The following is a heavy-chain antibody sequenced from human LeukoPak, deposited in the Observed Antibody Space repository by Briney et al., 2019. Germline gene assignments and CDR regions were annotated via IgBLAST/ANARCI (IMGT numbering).Heavy chain of an antibody. V-gene: IGHV3-74*01. Sequence: GGSLRLSCAASGFTFSSYWMHWVRQAPGKGLVWVSRINSDGSSTSYADSVKGRFTISRDNAKNSLYLQMNSLRAEDTAVYYCARGVPYASWSGPHYSDYWGHGTLVTVSS. CDR3: ARGVPYASWSGPHYSDY. CDR1: GFTFSSYW. CDR2: INSDGSST. J-gene: IGHJ4*01. D-gene: IGHD3-3*01.